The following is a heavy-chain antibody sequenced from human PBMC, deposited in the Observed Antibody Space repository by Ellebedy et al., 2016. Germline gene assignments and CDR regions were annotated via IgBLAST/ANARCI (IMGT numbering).Heavy chain of an antibody. V-gene: IGHV5-51*01. J-gene: IGHJ6*02. CDR1: GYRFTSHW. CDR2: VYPGDSDT. CDR3: ARSLYGSSPPGMDV. Sequence: GESLKISCEATGYRFTSHWIGWVRQMPGRGLEWMGIVYPGDSDTRYSPSFQGQVTISVDKSSSAAYLQWSRLKVSDTATYYCARSLYGSSPPGMDVWGQGTSVTVSS. D-gene: IGHD6-6*01.